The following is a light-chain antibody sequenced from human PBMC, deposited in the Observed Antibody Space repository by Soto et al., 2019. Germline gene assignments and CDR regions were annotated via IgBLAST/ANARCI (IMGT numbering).Light chain of an antibody. CDR3: QPYGGSPLVT. CDR1: QSVSSNY. Sequence: EIVLTQSPGTLSLSPGERATLSCRASQSVSSNYLAWYQQKLDQAPRLLIYGASSRATGIPDRFSGSGSGTDFPLPISRLEPAPPAVCSCQPYGGSPLVTFGGGTKVEIK. V-gene: IGKV3-20*01. J-gene: IGKJ4*01. CDR2: GAS.